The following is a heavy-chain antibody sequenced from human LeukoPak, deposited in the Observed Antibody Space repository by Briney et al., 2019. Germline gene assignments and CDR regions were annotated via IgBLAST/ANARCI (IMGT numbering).Heavy chain of an antibody. V-gene: IGHV4-4*07. Sequence: SETLTLTCTVSGGSFSSYYWSWIRQPAGKGLEWVGRINTSSSNNYNPSLKSRVTMSVDTSKNQFTLKMSSVTAADTAVYYYARDRKDQIYGSESYALGGAFDIWGQGTMVTVSS. CDR3: ARDRKDQIYGSESYALGGAFDI. CDR2: INTSSSN. CDR1: GGSFSSYY. J-gene: IGHJ3*02. D-gene: IGHD3-10*01.